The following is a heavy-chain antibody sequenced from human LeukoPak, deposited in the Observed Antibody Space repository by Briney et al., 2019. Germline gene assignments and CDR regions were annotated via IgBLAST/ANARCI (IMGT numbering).Heavy chain of an antibody. J-gene: IGHJ4*02. D-gene: IGHD3-10*01. V-gene: IGHV4-34*01. CDR2: INHSGST. Sequence: SETLSLTCAVYGGSFSGYYWSWIRQPPGKGLEWIGEINHSGSTNYNPSLKSRVTISVDTSKNQFSLKLSSATAADTAVYYCARGRNRGRITMVRGVIIGFDYWGQGTLVTVSS. CDR1: GGSFSGYY. CDR3: ARGRNRGRITMVRGVIIGFDY.